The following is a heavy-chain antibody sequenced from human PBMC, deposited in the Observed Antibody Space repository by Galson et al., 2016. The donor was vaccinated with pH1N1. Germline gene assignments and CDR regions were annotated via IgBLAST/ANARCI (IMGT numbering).Heavy chain of an antibody. D-gene: IGHD3-10*01. CDR3: ARRRRLARNYFGSGSYAARAFDI. V-gene: IGHV5-51*03. CDR2: IYPGDSDT. CDR1: GYSFSSYW. J-gene: IGHJ3*02. Sequence: QSGAEVKKPGDSLKIYCKGSGYSFSSYWIGWVRQMPGKGLEWMGIIYPGDSDTRYSPSFQGQVTMSADTSISAAYLQWSSLKASDSAMYYWARRRRLARNYFGSGSYAARAFDIWGQGTMVTVSS.